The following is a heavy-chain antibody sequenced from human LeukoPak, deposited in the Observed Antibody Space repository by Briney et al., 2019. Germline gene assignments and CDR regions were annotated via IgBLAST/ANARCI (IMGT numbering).Heavy chain of an antibody. CDR3: ARVGRSGYTKDY. V-gene: IGHV3-48*04. CDR2: ISSSSTI. D-gene: IGHD5-12*01. CDR1: GFAFSTYS. J-gene: IGHJ4*02. Sequence: PGGSLSLSCAASGFAFSTYSIDWVRKAPGRGREWLSYISSSSTIYYADSVKGRFTVSRDNAENLVYLQMNSLGAEDTAVYYCARVGRSGYTKDYWGQGTLVTVAS.